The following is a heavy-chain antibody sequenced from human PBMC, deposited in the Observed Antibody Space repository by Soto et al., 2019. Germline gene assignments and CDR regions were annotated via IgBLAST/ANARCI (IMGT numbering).Heavy chain of an antibody. J-gene: IGHJ6*02. CDR2: IYYSGST. Sequence: ASETLSLTCTVSGGSISSSSYYWGWIRQPPGKGLEWIGSIYYSGSTYYNPSLKSRVTISVDTSKNQFSLKLSPVTAADTAVYYCARHPSGTRSRGSWHYYYYGMDVWGQGTTVTVSS. V-gene: IGHV4-39*01. D-gene: IGHD1-1*01. CDR1: GGSISSSSYY. CDR3: ARHPSGTRSRGSWHYYYYGMDV.